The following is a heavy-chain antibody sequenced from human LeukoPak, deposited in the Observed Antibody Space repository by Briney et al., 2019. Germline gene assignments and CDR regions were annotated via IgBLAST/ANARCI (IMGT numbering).Heavy chain of an antibody. CDR2: INPNSGGT. CDR3: ARDPTMVAVSSLSDY. J-gene: IGHJ4*02. V-gene: IGHV1-2*02. D-gene: IGHD2-15*01. Sequence: ASVKVSCKASGYTFTGYYMHWVRQAPGQGLEWMGWINPNSGGTNYAQKFQGRVTMTRDTSISTAYMELSRLRSDDTAVYYCARDPTMVAVSSLSDYWGQGTLVTVSS. CDR1: GYTFTGYY.